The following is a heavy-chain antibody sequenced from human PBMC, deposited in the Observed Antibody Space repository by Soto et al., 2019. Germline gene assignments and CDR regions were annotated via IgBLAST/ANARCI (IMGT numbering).Heavy chain of an antibody. J-gene: IGHJ4*02. CDR3: ARESEDLTSNFDY. Sequence: EVQLVESGGGLVKPGGSLRLSCAASGFTFTRYSMNWVRQAPGKGLEWVSSISSTTNYIYYGDSMKGRFTISSDNAKNPLYLEMTSLRAEDTAVYYCARESEDLTSNFDYWGQGTLCTVSS. CDR1: GFTFTRYS. V-gene: IGHV3-21*03. CDR2: ISSTTNYI.